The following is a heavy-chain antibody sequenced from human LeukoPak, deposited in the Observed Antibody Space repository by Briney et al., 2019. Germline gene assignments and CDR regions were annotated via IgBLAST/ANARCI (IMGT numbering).Heavy chain of an antibody. Sequence: SETLSLTCTVSVGSISSYYWSWIRQPPGKGLEWIGYIYYSGSTNYNPSLKSRVTISVDTSKNQFSLRLSSVTAADTAVYYCATGLWHGAFDIWGQGTMVTVSS. CDR2: IYYSGST. J-gene: IGHJ3*02. V-gene: IGHV4-59*08. CDR3: ATGLWHGAFDI. D-gene: IGHD4/OR15-4a*01. CDR1: VGSISSYY.